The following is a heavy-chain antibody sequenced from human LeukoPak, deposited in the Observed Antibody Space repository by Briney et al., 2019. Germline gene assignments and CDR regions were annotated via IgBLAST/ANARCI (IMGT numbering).Heavy chain of an antibody. CDR2: VYYRGST. V-gene: IGHV4-39*02. J-gene: IGHJ4*02. Sequence: SETLSLTCTVSGGSVRSSNYYWGWIRQPPGKGLEWIGIVYYRGSTYYNPSLQSRVTISVDTSKNHFSLNLSPVTAADTAIYYCARRHYSDATDVGGFDYWGQGTLVTVSS. CDR3: ARRHYSDATDVGGFDY. D-gene: IGHD3-22*01. CDR1: GGSVRSSNYY.